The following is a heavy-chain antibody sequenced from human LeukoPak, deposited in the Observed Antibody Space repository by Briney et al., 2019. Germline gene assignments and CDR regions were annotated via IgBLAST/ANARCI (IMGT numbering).Heavy chain of an antibody. CDR1: GFTFSSYE. J-gene: IGHJ2*01. V-gene: IGHV3-48*03. CDR3: ATLYSYGYWYFDL. D-gene: IGHD5-18*01. CDR2: ISSSGSTI. Sequence: GGFLRLSCAASGFTFSSYEMNWVRQAPGKGLEWVSYISSSGSTIYYADSVKGRFTISRDNAKNSLYLQMNSLRAEDTAVYYCATLYSYGYWYFDLWGRGTLVTVSS.